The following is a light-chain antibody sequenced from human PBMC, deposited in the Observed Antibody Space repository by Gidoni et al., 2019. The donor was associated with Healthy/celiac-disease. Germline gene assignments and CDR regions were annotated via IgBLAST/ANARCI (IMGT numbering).Light chain of an antibody. CDR1: QSVSSN. CDR3: QQYNNWPL. CDR2: GAS. J-gene: IGKJ5*01. Sequence: EIVMPQSPATLSVSPGESATLSCRASQSVSSNLSWYQQKPGQAPRLLIYGASNRATGIPARFSGSGSETEFTLTISSLQSKDFAVYYCQQYNNWPLFGQGTRLEIK. V-gene: IGKV3-15*01.